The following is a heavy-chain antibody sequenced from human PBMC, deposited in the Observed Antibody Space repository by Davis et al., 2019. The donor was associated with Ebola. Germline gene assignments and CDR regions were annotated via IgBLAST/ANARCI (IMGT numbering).Heavy chain of an antibody. J-gene: IGHJ4*02. CDR1: GFTFSSYA. CDR3: ARGIGGNSHY. CDR2: ISGSGGST. V-gene: IGHV3-23*01. Sequence: GESLKISCAASGFTFSSYAMSWVRQAPGKGLEWVSAISGSGGSTYYADSVKGRFTISRDNSKNTLYLQMNSLRAENTAVYYCARGIGGNSHYWGQGTLVTVSS. D-gene: IGHD4-23*01.